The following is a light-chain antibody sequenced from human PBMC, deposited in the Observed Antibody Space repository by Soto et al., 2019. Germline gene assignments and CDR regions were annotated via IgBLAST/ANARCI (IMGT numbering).Light chain of an antibody. CDR2: RNN. CDR1: SSNIGSYY. J-gene: IGLJ1*01. CDR3: AAWDDSLSGYV. Sequence: QPVLTQPPSASGTPGQRVTISCSGNSSNIGSYYVSWYHQLPGTAPKLLIYRNNRRPSGVPDRFSGSKSGTSASLAISGLRSDDEADYYCAAWDDSLSGYVFGTGTKVTVL. V-gene: IGLV1-47*01.